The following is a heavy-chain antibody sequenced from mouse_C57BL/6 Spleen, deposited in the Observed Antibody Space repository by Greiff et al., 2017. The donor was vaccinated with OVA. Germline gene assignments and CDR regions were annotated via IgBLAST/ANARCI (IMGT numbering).Heavy chain of an antibody. CDR1: GYTFTDYN. CDR3: ARIAIMVTTGDYAMDY. Sequence: EVQGVESGPELVKPGASVKIPCKASGYTFTDYNMDWVKQSHGKSLEWIGDINPNNGGTIYNQKFKGKATLTVDKSSSTAYMELRSLTSEDTAVYYCARIAIMVTTGDYAMDYWGQGTSVTVSS. J-gene: IGHJ4*01. V-gene: IGHV1-18*01. D-gene: IGHD2-2*01. CDR2: INPNNGGT.